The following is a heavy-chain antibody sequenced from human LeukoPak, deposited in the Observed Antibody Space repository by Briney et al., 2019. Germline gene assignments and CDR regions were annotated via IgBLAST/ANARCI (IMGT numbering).Heavy chain of an antibody. CDR3: ARVDKVVTTVRGYGMDV. CDR2: VRMKSYSYST. V-gene: IGHV3-72*01. Sequence: TGGSLRLSCAASGFTFSDHYMDWVRQAPGKGLEWVGRVRMKSYSYSTEYAASVKGRFIMSRDDSRNSLSLQMNSLKTEDTAVYYCARVDKVVTTVRGYGMDVWGQGTTVTVSS. D-gene: IGHD5-12*01. J-gene: IGHJ6*02. CDR1: GFTFSDHY.